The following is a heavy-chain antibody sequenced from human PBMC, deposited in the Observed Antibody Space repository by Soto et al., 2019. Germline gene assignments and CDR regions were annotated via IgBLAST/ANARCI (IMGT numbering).Heavy chain of an antibody. Sequence: ASVKVSCKASGYTFTSYDINWVRQATGQGLEWMGWMNPNSGNTGYAQKFQGRVTMTRXXXXXXAXMXLXXLXSEXTAVYYCASGGLRYFYWLSYWGQGTLVTVSS. CDR1: GYTFTSYD. D-gene: IGHD3-9*01. CDR2: MNPNSGNT. CDR3: ASGGLRYFYWLSY. V-gene: IGHV1-8*01. J-gene: IGHJ4*02.